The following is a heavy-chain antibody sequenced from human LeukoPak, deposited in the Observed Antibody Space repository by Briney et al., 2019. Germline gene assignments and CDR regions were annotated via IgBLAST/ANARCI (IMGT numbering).Heavy chain of an antibody. V-gene: IGHV4-39*01. CDR2: IYYSGST. CDR3: ARYARDFWSGYYLGWFDP. CDR1: GGSISSSSYY. J-gene: IGHJ5*02. Sequence: PSETLSLTCTVSGGSISSSSYYWGWIRQPPGKGLEWIGSIYYSGSTYYNPSLKSRVTISVDTSKNQFSLKLSSVTAADTAVYYCARYARDFWSGYYLGWFDPWGQGTLVTVSS. D-gene: IGHD3-3*01.